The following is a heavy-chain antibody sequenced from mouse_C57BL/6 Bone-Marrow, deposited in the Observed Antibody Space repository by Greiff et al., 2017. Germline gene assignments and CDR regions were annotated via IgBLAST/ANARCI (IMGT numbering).Heavy chain of an antibody. CDR2: INPNNGGT. D-gene: IGHD2-4*01. V-gene: IGHV1-26*01. J-gene: IGHJ3*01. CDR1: GYTFTDYY. CDR3: ARIKGDYDDWFAD. Sequence: VQLQQSGPELVKPGASVKISCKASGYTFTDYYMNWVKQSHGKSLEWIGDINPNNGGTSYNQKFKGKATLTVDKSSSKAYMELRSLTSEDSAVYYGARIKGDYDDWFADWGQGNLVTVSA.